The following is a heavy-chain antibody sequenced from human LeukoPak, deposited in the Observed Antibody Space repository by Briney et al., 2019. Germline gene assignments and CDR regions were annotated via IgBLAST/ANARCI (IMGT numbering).Heavy chain of an antibody. J-gene: IGHJ3*01. V-gene: IGHV4-39*01. CDR1: GGSIISSDYH. CDR2: ISYSGNI. D-gene: IGHD2-8*02. Sequence: SETLSLTCTVSGGSIISSDYHWGWVRQPPGKGLEWIGTISYSGNIDYNPSLRSRVAVSVDTSNNQFSLRLSSVTAADTAVYHCARHCCTGPSKRVFDFWGQGTVVTVSS. CDR3: ARHCCTGPSKRVFDF.